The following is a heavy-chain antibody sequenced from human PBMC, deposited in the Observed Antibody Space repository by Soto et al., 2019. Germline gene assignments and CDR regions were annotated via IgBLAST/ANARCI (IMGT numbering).Heavy chain of an antibody. J-gene: IGHJ4*02. CDR1: GFTFSSYS. Sequence: EVQLLESGGGLVQPGGSLRLSCAASGFTFSSYSMSWVRQAPGKGLEWVSGFRTSGDGGTTYYADSVKGRFTIPRDNSKNMLCLQMNSLRAEDTAIYYCAKKVNSGPGSQYFDYWGQGTLVTVSS. V-gene: IGHV3-23*01. D-gene: IGHD3-10*01. CDR3: AKKVNSGPGSQYFDY. CDR2: FRTSGDGGTT.